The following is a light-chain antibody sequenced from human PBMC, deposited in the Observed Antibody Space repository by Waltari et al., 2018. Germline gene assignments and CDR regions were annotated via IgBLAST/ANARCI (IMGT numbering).Light chain of an antibody. J-gene: IGLJ2*01. CDR2: EFS. CDR3: CSYAGNTSAV. CDR1: RTAVGIYNF. V-gene: IGLV2-23*02. Sequence: HSALPPPPPVPGSPGPTLTLPRTATRTAVGIYNFFSCYRQHPGEAPNLMIYEFSQSPSGISHRFSGSKSGKTASLTVSGLQAEDEADYYCCSYAGNTSAVFGGGTRLTVL.